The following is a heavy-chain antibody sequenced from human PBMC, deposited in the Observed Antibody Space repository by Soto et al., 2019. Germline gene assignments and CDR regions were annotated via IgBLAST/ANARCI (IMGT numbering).Heavy chain of an antibody. CDR3: AREPGHAHYSFDI. D-gene: IGHD4-4*01. Sequence: ASVKGSCKTSGYTFTIYFMHWLRHAPGQGLEWMGIINPSGGSTSYAQKFQGRVTMTRDTSTSTVYMELSSLRSEDTAVYYSAREPGHAHYSFDIWGQGTMGTVS. V-gene: IGHV1-46*03. J-gene: IGHJ3*02. CDR2: INPSGGST. CDR1: GYTFTIYF.